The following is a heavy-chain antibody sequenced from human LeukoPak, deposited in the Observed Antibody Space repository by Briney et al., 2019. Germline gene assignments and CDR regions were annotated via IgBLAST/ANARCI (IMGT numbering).Heavy chain of an antibody. Sequence: GGSVRLSCAASGFTFSSYGMNWVRQAPGKGLEWVSSISSSSTYIYYADSVKGRFTISRDNAKNSLYLQMNSLRAEDTAVYYCARDRAPDYYDSSGYSDYWGQGTLVTVSS. CDR2: ISSSSTYI. V-gene: IGHV3-21*01. D-gene: IGHD3-22*01. CDR1: GFTFSSYG. J-gene: IGHJ4*02. CDR3: ARDRAPDYYDSSGYSDY.